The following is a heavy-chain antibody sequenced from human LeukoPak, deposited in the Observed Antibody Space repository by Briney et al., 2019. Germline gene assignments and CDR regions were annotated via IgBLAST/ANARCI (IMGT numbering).Heavy chain of an antibody. CDR2: IYYSGST. J-gene: IGHJ5*02. CDR1: GGSISSGGYY. V-gene: IGHV4-31*03. Sequence: SETLSLTCTVFGGSISSGGYYWSWIRQHPGKGLEWIGYIYYSGSTYYNPSLKSRVTISVDTSKNQFSLKLSSVTAADTAVYYCARAGNPNGSSLPSRGWFDPWGQGTLVTVSS. D-gene: IGHD3-22*01. CDR3: ARAGNPNGSSLPSRGWFDP.